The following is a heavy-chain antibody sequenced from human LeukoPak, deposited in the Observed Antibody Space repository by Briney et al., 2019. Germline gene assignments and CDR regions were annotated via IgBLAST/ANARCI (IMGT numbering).Heavy chain of an antibody. CDR1: GGSISSGGYY. CDR3: ARGDWVSSSWVFDY. CDR2: IYYSGST. V-gene: IGHV4-31*11. Sequence: PSETLSLTCAVSGGSISSGGYYWSWIRQHPGKGLEWIGYIYYSGSTYYNPSLKSRVTISVDTSKNQFSLKLSSVTAADTAVYYCARGDWVSSSWVFDYWGQGTLVTVSS. J-gene: IGHJ4*02. D-gene: IGHD6-13*01.